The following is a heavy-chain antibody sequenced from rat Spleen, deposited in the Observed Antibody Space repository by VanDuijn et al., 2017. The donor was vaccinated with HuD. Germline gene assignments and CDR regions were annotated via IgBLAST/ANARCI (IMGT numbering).Heavy chain of an antibody. CDR1: GYSITSNY. D-gene: IGHD1-9*01. V-gene: IGHV3-1*01. CDR3: AGGGYYGYNYGDYFDY. CDR2: ISYSGST. Sequence: EVQLQESGPGLVKPSQSLSLTCSVTGYSITSNYWGWIRKFPGNKMEWMGYISYSGSTNHNPSLKSRISITRDTSKNQFFLQLNSVTTEDTATYYCAGGGYYGYNYGDYFDYWGQGVMVTVSS. J-gene: IGHJ2*01.